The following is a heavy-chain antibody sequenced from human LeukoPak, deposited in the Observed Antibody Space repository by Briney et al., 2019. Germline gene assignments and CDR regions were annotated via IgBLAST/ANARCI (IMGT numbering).Heavy chain of an antibody. J-gene: IGHJ4*02. V-gene: IGHV4-59*01. CDR3: ARSPGASPTYGDYPFDY. Sequence: GSLRLSCAASGFTFTSYAMSWIRQPPGKGLEWIGYIYYSGSTNYNPSLKSRVTISVDTSKNQFSLKLSSVTAADTAVYYCARSPGASPTYGDYPFDYWGQGTLVTVSS. CDR2: IYYSGST. CDR1: GFTFTSYA. D-gene: IGHD4-17*01.